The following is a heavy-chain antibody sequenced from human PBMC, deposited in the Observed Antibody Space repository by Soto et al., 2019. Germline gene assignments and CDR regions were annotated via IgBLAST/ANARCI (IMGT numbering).Heavy chain of an antibody. CDR1: GYIIVNYG. V-gene: IGHV1-18*01. CDR3: AMVDNYGTPTPPDV. CDR2: ISPYSGNT. J-gene: IGHJ6*02. D-gene: IGHD5-12*01. Sequence: QVQLVQSGDEVRKPGSSVKVSCKASGYIIVNYGIAWVRQAPGQGLEWMGWISPYSGNTHYASKVQGRLTMTTDTSPSTAYTDLGRLTSADTAVYYCAMVDNYGTPTPPDVWGQGTTVTVSS.